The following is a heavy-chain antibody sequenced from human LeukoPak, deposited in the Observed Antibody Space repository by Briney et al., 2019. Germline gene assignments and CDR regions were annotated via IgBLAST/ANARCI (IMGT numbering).Heavy chain of an antibody. CDR1: GGSISSYY. J-gene: IGHJ4*02. CDR3: ARVGVGAANECYFDY. V-gene: IGHV4-4*07. Sequence: PSETLSLTCTVSGGSISSYYWSWIRQPAGKGLEWIGRIYTSGSTNYNPSLKSRVTMSVDTSKNQFSLKLSSVTAADTAVYYCARVGVGAANECYFDYWGQGTLVTISS. CDR2: IYTSGST. D-gene: IGHD1-26*01.